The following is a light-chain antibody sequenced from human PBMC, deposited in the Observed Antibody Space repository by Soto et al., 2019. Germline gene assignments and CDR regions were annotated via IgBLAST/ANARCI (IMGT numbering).Light chain of an antibody. CDR3: QAWDSSTVI. V-gene: IGLV3-1*01. CDR1: KLGDKY. J-gene: IGLJ2*01. CDR2: QNT. Sequence: SYELTQPPSVSVSPGQTASITCSGDKLGDKYACWYQQKPGQSPVLVIYQNTKRPSGIPERFSGSTSGNTATLTISGTQAIDEADYYCQAWDSSTVIFGVGTKLTVL.